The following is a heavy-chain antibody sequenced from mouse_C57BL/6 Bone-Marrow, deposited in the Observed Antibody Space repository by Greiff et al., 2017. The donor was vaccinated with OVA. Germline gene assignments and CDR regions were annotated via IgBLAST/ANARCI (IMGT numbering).Heavy chain of an antibody. CDR1: GYTFTSYW. CDR3: ASAVFAY. V-gene: IGHV1-50*01. J-gene: IGHJ3*01. CDR2: IDPSDSYT. Sequence: QVQLQQPGAELVKPGASVKLSCKASGYTFTSYWMQWVKQRPGQGLEWIGEIDPSDSYTNYNQKFKGKATLTVDTSSSTAYMQLDSHTSEDSEVYDCASAVFAYWGQGALVTVSA.